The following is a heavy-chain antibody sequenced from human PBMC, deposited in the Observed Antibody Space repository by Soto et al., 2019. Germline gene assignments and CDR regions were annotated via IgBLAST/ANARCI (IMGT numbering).Heavy chain of an antibody. D-gene: IGHD5-12*01. CDR1: GLTFKSYA. J-gene: IGHJ6*02. CDR2: ISGSGGST. Sequence: PGGSLRLSCAASGLTFKSYAMSWVRQAPGKGLEWVSGISGSGGSTDYADSVKGRFTISRDNSKNTLYLQMNSLRVEDTAVYYCAKDMSGYVQGDYYYYYGMDVWGQGTTVTVSS. CDR3: AKDMSGYVQGDYYYYYGMDV. V-gene: IGHV3-23*01.